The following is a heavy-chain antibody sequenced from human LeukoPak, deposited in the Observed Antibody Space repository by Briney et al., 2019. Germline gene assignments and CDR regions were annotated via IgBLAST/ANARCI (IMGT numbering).Heavy chain of an antibody. D-gene: IGHD3-22*01. CDR3: AQETKKYYYGSGHDTFDI. V-gene: IGHV2-5*01. J-gene: IGHJ3*02. CDR2: IYWNDEK. Sequence: SGPTLVKPTQTLTLTCTFSGFSLSRSGVGVGWIRQPPGKALEWLALIYWNDEKRYSPSLKSRLTITRDTSKNQVVLTLTNVDPVDTATYYRAQETKKYYYGSGHDTFDIWGQGTVVTVSS. CDR1: GFSLSRSGVG.